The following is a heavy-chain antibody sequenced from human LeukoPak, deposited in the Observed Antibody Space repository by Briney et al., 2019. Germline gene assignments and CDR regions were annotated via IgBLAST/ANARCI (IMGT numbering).Heavy chain of an antibody. CDR3: ARDQEGTTVTTPA. D-gene: IGHD4-17*01. CDR1: GFTFSTYS. V-gene: IGHV3-48*01. Sequence: GGSLRLSCAASGFTFSTYSMNWVRQAPGKGLEWVSYIRGGGSPIYYADSVKGRFTISRDNAKNSLYLQMNSLRAEDTAVYYCARDQEGTTVTTPAWGQGTLVTVSS. CDR2: IRGGGSPI. J-gene: IGHJ5*02.